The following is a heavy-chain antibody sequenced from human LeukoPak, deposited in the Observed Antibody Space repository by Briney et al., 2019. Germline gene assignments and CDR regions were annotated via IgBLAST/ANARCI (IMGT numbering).Heavy chain of an antibody. CDR1: GFTFSSYG. V-gene: IGHV3-23*01. Sequence: GGSLRLTCAASGFTFSSYGMSWVRQAPGKGLEWVSTSSASGGSTYYADSVKGRFTISRDNSKNTLYLQMNSLRAEDTAVYYCAKAGEVGATYYFDYWGQGTLVTVSS. CDR3: AKAGEVGATYYFDY. CDR2: SSASGGST. D-gene: IGHD1-26*01. J-gene: IGHJ4*02.